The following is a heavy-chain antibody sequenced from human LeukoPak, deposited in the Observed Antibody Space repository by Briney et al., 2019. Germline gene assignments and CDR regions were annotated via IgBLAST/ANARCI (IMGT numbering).Heavy chain of an antibody. CDR1: GGSISSADSY. CDR3: ARVVVPAAMSH. V-gene: IGHV4-61*02. D-gene: IGHD2-2*01. J-gene: IGHJ4*02. Sequence: SQTLSLTCSVSGGSISSADSYWSWIRQPAGKGLQWIGRIYGSGSTTYNPSLKSRLTMSVDTSKNQFSLKLSSVTAADTAVYYCARVVVPAAMSHWGQGTLVTVSS. CDR2: IYGSGST.